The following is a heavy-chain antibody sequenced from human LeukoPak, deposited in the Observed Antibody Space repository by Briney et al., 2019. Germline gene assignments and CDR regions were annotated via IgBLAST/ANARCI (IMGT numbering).Heavy chain of an antibody. CDR1: GYTFTSYA. J-gene: IGHJ4*02. CDR3: ASKAVLRFLEWLSYYFDY. D-gene: IGHD3-3*01. Sequence: ASVKVSCKASGYTFTSYAMNWVRQAPGQGLEWMGWINTNTGNPTYAQGFTGRFVFSLDTSVSTAYLQISSLKAEDTAVYYCASKAVLRFLEWLSYYFDYWGQGTLVTVSS. V-gene: IGHV7-4-1*02. CDR2: INTNTGNP.